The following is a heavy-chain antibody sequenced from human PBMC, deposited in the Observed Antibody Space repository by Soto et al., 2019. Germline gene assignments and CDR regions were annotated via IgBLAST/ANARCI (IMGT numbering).Heavy chain of an antibody. Sequence: SETLSLTCAVYGGSFSGYYWSWIRQPPGKGLEWIGEINHSGSTNYNPSLKSRVTISVDTSKNQFSLKLSSVTAADTAVYYCASYDGTAMSLDYWGQGTLVTVSS. D-gene: IGHD5-18*01. CDR1: GGSFSGYY. V-gene: IGHV4-34*01. CDR3: ASYDGTAMSLDY. J-gene: IGHJ4*02. CDR2: INHSGST.